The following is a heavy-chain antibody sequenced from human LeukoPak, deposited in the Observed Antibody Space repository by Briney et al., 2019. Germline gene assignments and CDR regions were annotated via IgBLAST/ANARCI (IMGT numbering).Heavy chain of an antibody. V-gene: IGHV1-8*03. CDR1: GYTFTSYD. CDR3: ARAPYYYDSSGYYYGWFDP. D-gene: IGHD3-22*01. CDR2: MNPNSGNT. Sequence: ASVKVSCKASGYTFTSYDINWVRQATGQGLEWMGRMNPNSGNTGYAQKFQGRVTITRNTSISTAYMELSSLRSEDTAVYYCARAPYYYDSSGYYYGWFDPWGQGTLVTVSS. J-gene: IGHJ5*02.